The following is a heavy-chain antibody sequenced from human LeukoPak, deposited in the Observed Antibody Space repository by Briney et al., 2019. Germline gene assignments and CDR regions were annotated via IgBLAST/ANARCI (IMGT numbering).Heavy chain of an antibody. Sequence: GGSLRLSCVASGFTFDGYGMSWVRQAPEKGLEWVSSINWNGGSTAYVDSVKGRFTISRDNAKNSLYLQMNSLRAEDTALYYCVRYDFWSGAKGGDYWGQGTLVTVSS. J-gene: IGHJ4*02. CDR2: INWNGGST. D-gene: IGHD3-3*01. CDR3: VRYDFWSGAKGGDY. CDR1: GFTFDGYG. V-gene: IGHV3-20*04.